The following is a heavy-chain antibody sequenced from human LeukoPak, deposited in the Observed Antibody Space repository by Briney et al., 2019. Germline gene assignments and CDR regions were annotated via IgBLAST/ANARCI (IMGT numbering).Heavy chain of an antibody. D-gene: IGHD3-9*01. CDR3: TRGFSHLTPLDY. Sequence: ASVKVSCKASGYTFTSYDINWVRQATGQGLEWMGWMNPNSGSIGYAQKFQGRVTMTRNTSISTAYMELSSLRSEDTSIYYCTRGFSHLTPLDYWGQGTLVTVSS. CDR1: GYTFTSYD. J-gene: IGHJ4*02. CDR2: MNPNSGSI. V-gene: IGHV1-8*01.